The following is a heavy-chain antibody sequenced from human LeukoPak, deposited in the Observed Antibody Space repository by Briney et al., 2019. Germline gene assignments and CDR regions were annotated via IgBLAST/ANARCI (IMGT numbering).Heavy chain of an antibody. CDR2: ISGSGGST. CDR3: AKDGPLQKRTYSNYFLGYMDV. V-gene: IGHV3-23*01. D-gene: IGHD4-11*01. CDR1: GFTFSSYA. J-gene: IGHJ6*03. Sequence: PGGSLRLSCAASGFTFSSYAMSWVRQAPGKGLEWVSAISGSGGSTYYADSVKGRFTISRDNSKNTLYLQMNSLRAEDTAVYYCAKDGPLQKRTYSNYFLGYMDVWGKGTTVTVSS.